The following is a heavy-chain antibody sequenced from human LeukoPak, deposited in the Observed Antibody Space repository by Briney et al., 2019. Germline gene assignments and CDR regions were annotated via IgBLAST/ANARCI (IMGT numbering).Heavy chain of an antibody. V-gene: IGHV5-51*01. CDR1: GYSFTSYW. CDR3: ARHMTDYSSSWYLQWFDP. Sequence: GESLKISCKGSGYSFTSYWIGWVRQMPGKGLEWMGIIYPGDSDTRYSPSFQGQVTISADKSISTAYLQWSSLKASDTAMYYRARHMTDYSSSWYLQWFDPWGQGTLVTVSS. CDR2: IYPGDSDT. D-gene: IGHD6-13*01. J-gene: IGHJ5*02.